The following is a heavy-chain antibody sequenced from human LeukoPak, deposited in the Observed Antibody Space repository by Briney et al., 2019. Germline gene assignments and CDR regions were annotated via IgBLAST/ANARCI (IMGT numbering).Heavy chain of an antibody. J-gene: IGHJ5*02. Sequence: GGSLRLSCAASGFTISSNYMNWVRQAPGKGLEWVSVIFNSGDTYYADSVKGRFTISRDTSKNTLYLQMNSLRVDDTAVYYCAKGAYGSGTMGNWFDPWGQGTLVTVSS. CDR3: AKGAYGSGTMGNWFDP. D-gene: IGHD3-10*01. CDR1: GFTISSNY. V-gene: IGHV3-53*01. CDR2: IFNSGDT.